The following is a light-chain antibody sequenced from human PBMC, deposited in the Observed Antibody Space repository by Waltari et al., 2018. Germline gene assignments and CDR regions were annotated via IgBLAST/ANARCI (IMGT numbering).Light chain of an antibody. CDR3: QQRRDWPLS. Sequence: EIVLTHSPATLSLSPGERATLSCRASQSINSYLAWYQQKPGQAPRLLIYDASNRATGIPARFSGSGSGTDFTLTISSLEPEDFAVYYCQQRRDWPLSFGGGTKVEIK. J-gene: IGKJ4*01. CDR2: DAS. CDR1: QSINSY. V-gene: IGKV3-11*01.